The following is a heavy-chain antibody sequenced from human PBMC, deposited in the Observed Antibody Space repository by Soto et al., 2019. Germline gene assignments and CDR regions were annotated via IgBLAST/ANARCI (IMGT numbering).Heavy chain of an antibody. CDR1: GGTFSSYA. Sequence: SVKVSCKASGGTFSSYAISWVRQAPGQGLEWMGGIIPIFGTANYAQKFQGRVTITADESTSTAYMELSSLRSEDTAVYYCARDRDYGSGSYYMRGDAFDIWGQGTVVTVSS. D-gene: IGHD3-10*01. CDR2: IIPIFGTA. CDR3: ARDRDYGSGSYYMRGDAFDI. J-gene: IGHJ3*02. V-gene: IGHV1-69*13.